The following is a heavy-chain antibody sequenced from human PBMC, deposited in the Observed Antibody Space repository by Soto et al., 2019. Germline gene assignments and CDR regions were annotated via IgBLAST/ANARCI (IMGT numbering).Heavy chain of an antibody. J-gene: IGHJ4*02. V-gene: IGHV3-74*01. CDR3: ARDISNGYNSY. Sequence: EVQLVESGGGLVQPGGSLRLSCAASGFTLSDYWMHWVRQAPGKGLVWVSRINKDGSVTDYADSVKGRFTISRDNAKNTLYLQMNSLRAEDTALYYCARDISNGYNSYWGQGTLVTVSS. CDR2: INKDGSVT. CDR1: GFTLSDYW. D-gene: IGHD5-12*01.